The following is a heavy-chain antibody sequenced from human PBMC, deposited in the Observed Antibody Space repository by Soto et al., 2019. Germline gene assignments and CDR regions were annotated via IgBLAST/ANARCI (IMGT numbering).Heavy chain of an antibody. Sequence: EVQLLECGGGLEQPGGSRRLSCAASGFTFSSYAMSWVRQAPGKGLEWVSDISGSGGNTYYADSVKGRFTISRDNSKNTRYLQMNSLRAEDTAVYYCAKDQVAGDPYYYYGLDVWGQGTTVTVSS. CDR2: ISGSGGNT. D-gene: IGHD6-19*01. J-gene: IGHJ6*02. CDR3: AKDQVAGDPYYYYGLDV. V-gene: IGHV3-23*01. CDR1: GFTFSSYA.